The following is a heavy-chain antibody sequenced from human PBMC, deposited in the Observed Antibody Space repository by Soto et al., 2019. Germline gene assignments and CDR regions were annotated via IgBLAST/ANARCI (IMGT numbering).Heavy chain of an antibody. D-gene: IGHD6-13*01. CDR3: ARHPERIAQIGWFDP. Sequence: EVQLVESGGGLVQPGGSLRLSCAASGFTFSSYSMNWVRQAPAKGLEWVSYISSSSSTIYYADSVKGRFTISRDNAKNSLYLQMNSLIAEDTAVYYCARHPERIAQIGWFDPWGQGTLVTVSS. CDR1: GFTFSSYS. CDR2: ISSSSSTI. V-gene: IGHV3-48*01. J-gene: IGHJ5*02.